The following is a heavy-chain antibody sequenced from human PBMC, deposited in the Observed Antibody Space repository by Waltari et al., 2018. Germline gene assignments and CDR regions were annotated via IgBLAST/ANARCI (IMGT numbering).Heavy chain of an antibody. CDR2: INPNPGTP. CDR3: ARGRGDGYNFDF. V-gene: IGHV7-4-1*02. J-gene: IGHJ4*02. Sequence: QVQLVQSGSELKKPGASVKVSCKASGYTFTTSAMNWVRQVPGQGLEWMGWINPNPGTPTYVQEFTGRFVFSLDTSVSTAYLQISDLKADDTAIYYCARGRGDGYNFDFWGQGTLVTVSS. CDR1: GYTFTTSA. D-gene: IGHD3-10*01.